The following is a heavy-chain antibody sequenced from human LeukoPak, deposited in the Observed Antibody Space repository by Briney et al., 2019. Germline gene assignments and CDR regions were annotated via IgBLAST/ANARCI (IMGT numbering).Heavy chain of an antibody. V-gene: IGHV3-23*01. CDR3: AKGAASRGYTYVAN. D-gene: IGHD5-18*01. J-gene: IGHJ4*02. CDR2: ISGSGGST. CDR1: AFTFRSYA. Sequence: GGSLRLSCAASAFTFRSYAMIWVRQAPGKGLEWVSGISGSGGSTYYSDSAKGRFTISRDNSSNTLYLQMNSLRAEDTAVYYCAKGAASRGYTYVANWGQGTLVTVSS.